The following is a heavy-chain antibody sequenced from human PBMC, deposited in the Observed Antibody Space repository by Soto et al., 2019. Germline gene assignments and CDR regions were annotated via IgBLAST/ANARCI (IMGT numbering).Heavy chain of an antibody. CDR3: ARPKITYYYDSSYPLLPEDDAFDI. CDR2: INAGNGNT. D-gene: IGHD3-22*01. V-gene: IGHV1-3*01. Sequence: ASVKVSCKASGYTFTSYAMHWVRQAPGQRLEWMGWINAGNGNTKYSQKCQGRVTSTRDTSASTDYMELSSLRSEDTAVYYCARPKITYYYDSSYPLLPEDDAFDIWGQGTMVTVSS. CDR1: GYTFTSYA. J-gene: IGHJ3*02.